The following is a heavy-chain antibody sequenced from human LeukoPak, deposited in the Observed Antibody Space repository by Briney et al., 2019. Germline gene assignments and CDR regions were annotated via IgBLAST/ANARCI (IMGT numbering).Heavy chain of an antibody. CDR3: TRDKDYGSGLFGY. CDR1: GFTLSSYA. V-gene: IGHV3-23*01. J-gene: IGHJ4*02. D-gene: IGHD3-10*01. Sequence: GGSLRLSCAASGFTLSSYAMSWVRQGPGKGLEWVSAISVSGNTYHADSVKGRFAISRDSSKNTLYLQMNSLRAGDAAVYYCTRDKDYGSGLFGYWGQGTLVTVSS. CDR2: ISVSGNT.